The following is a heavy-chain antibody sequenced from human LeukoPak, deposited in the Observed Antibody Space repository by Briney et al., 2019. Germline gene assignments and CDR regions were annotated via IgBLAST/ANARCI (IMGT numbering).Heavy chain of an antibody. CDR3: ARGYDFWSGYYTYYGMDV. D-gene: IGHD3-3*01. CDR2: IYYSEST. CDR1: GGSISSYY. Sequence: SETLSLTCTVSGGSISSYYWSWIRQPPGEGLEWIGYIYYSESTNYNPSLKSRVTISVDTSKNQFSLKLSSVTAADTAVYYCARGYDFWSGYYTYYGMDVWGQGTTVTVSS. V-gene: IGHV4-59*01. J-gene: IGHJ6*02.